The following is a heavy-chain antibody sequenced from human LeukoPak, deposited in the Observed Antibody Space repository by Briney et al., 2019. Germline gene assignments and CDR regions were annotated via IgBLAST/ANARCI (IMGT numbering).Heavy chain of an antibody. J-gene: IGHJ6*03. CDR3: ARVLRYCSGGNCYSDGLGYMDV. CDR2: ISRSGSTK. Sequence: GGSLRLSCAASGFTFSDYNMRCIRQAPGRGLEWVSSISRSGSTKYYADSVKGRFTISRDNAKNSLFLQMNSLRAEDTAVYYCARVLRYCSGGNCYSDGLGYMDVWGKGTTVTISS. CDR1: GFTFSDYN. D-gene: IGHD2-15*01. V-gene: IGHV3-11*01.